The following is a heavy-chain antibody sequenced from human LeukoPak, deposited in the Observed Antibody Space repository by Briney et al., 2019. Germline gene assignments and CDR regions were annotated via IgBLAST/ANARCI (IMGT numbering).Heavy chain of an antibody. Sequence: LSETLSLTCAVSGGSISSGGYSWSWIRQPPGKGLEWIGYIYHSGSTYYNPSLKSRVTISVDRSKNQFSLKLSSVTAADTAVYYCARDGSGWTFDYWGQGTLVTVSS. D-gene: IGHD6-19*01. V-gene: IGHV4-30-2*01. CDR2: IYHSGST. CDR3: ARDGSGWTFDY. CDR1: GGSISSGGYS. J-gene: IGHJ4*02.